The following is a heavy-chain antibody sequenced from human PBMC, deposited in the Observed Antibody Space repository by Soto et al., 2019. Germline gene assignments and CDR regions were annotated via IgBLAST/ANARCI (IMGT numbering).Heavy chain of an antibody. J-gene: IGHJ6*02. CDR3: TTGNIVVVPAAIPLFYYYYGMDV. V-gene: IGHV1-69*01. D-gene: IGHD2-2*01. CDR2: IIPIFGTA. Sequence: QVQLVQSGAEVKKPGSSVKVSCKASGGTFSSYAISWVRQAPGQGLELMGGIIPIFGTANYAQKFQGRVTITADESTSTAYMELSSLRSEDTAVYYCTTGNIVVVPAAIPLFYYYYGMDVWGQGTTVTVSS. CDR1: GGTFSSYA.